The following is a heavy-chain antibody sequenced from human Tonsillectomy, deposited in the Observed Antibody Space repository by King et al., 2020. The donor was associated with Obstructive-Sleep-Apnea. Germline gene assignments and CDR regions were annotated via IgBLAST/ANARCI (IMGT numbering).Heavy chain of an antibody. CDR1: GGSISSSNW. CDR2: IYHSGST. V-gene: IGHV4-4*02. Sequence: QLQESGPGLVKPSGTLSLTCAVSGGSISSSNWWSWVRQPPGKGLEWIGEIYHSGSTNYNPSLKSRVTISVDKSKNQFSLKLSSVTAADTAVYYCARAHKYYYDSSGYYVIDYWGQGTLVTVSS. CDR3: ARAHKYYYDSSGYYVIDY. J-gene: IGHJ4*02. D-gene: IGHD3-22*01.